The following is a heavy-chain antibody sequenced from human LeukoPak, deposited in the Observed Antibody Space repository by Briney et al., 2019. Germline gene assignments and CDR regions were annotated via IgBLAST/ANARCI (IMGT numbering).Heavy chain of an antibody. D-gene: IGHD6-19*01. Sequence: ASVKVSCKASGYTFTSYGISWVRQAPGKGLEWMGWISGYNGNTNYAQKLQGGVTMTTDTSTSTVYMELRSLRSDDTAVYYCARVAVAGTGLDYWGQGTLVTVSS. CDR3: ARVAVAGTGLDY. V-gene: IGHV1-18*01. CDR2: ISGYNGNT. J-gene: IGHJ4*02. CDR1: GYTFTSYG.